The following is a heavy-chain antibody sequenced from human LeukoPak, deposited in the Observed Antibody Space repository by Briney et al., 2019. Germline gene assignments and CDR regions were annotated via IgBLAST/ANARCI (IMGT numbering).Heavy chain of an antibody. CDR3: AGATFSTSPRSSSYT. J-gene: IGHJ4*02. CDR1: GFTVSSNY. V-gene: IGHV3-53*01. CDR2: IYSGGST. Sequence: GGSLRLSCAASGFTVSSNYMSWVRQAPGKGLEWVSVIYSGGSTYYADSVKGRFTISRDNSKNTLYLQMNSLRAEDTAVYYCAGATFSTSPRSSSYTWGQGTLVTVSS. D-gene: IGHD2-2*01.